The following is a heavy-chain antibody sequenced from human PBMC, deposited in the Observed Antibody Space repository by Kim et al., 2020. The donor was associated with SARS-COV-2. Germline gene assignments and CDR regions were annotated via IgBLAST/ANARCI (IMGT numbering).Heavy chain of an antibody. CDR2: IWYDGSIT. D-gene: IGHD1-26*01. J-gene: IGHJ6*02. V-gene: IGHV3-33*01. Sequence: GGSLRLSCAASEFTFSTYGMHWVRQAPGKGLEWVALIWYDGSITYYADSVKGRFTISRDNSKNTLYLQVSSLRAEDTAVYYCARKGYTGRTMHGMDVWGPGTTVTVSS. CDR1: EFTFSTYG. CDR3: ARKGYTGRTMHGMDV.